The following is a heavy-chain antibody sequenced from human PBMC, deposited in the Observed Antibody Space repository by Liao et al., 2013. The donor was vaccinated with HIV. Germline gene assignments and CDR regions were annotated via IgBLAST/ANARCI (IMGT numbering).Heavy chain of an antibody. CDR1: GGSFSGYH. D-gene: IGHD2-2*01. Sequence: QVQLQQWGAGLLKPSETLSLTCAVYGGSFSGYHWSWIRQPAGKGLEWIGRIYTSGSTNYNPSLKSRVTMSVDTSKNQFSLKLNSVTAADTAVYYCARDGRDCSSTSCYHYYYMDVWGKGTTVTVSS. CDR3: ARDGRDCSSTSCYHYYYMDV. CDR2: IYTSGST. V-gene: IGHV4-59*10. J-gene: IGHJ6*03.